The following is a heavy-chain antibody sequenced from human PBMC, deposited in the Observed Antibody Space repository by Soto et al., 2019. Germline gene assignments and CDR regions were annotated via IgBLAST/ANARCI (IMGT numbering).Heavy chain of an antibody. CDR2: ISGSGGAT. CDR3: ARMGWLRFHFDY. Sequence: AGSLRLSCTASVFTVSPYAMTWFRQAPGKGLEWVSSISGSGGATYYADSVKGRFTISRDDSKNTLFLQMDSLRAEDTALYYCARMGWLRFHFDYWGQGTLVTVSS. CDR1: VFTVSPYA. J-gene: IGHJ4*02. D-gene: IGHD5-12*01. V-gene: IGHV3-23*01.